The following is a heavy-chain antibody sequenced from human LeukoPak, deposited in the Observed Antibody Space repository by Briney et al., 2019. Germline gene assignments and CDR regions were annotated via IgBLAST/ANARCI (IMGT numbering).Heavy chain of an antibody. V-gene: IGHV3-21*01. CDR1: GITFSSYS. CDR2: ISSSSSYI. Sequence: GGSLRLSCAASGITFSSYSMNWVRRAPGKGLEWVSSISSSSSYIYYADSVKGRFTISRDNAKNSLYLQMNSLRAEDTAVYYCARAPHYSNYGPYYYGMDVWGQGTTVTVSS. J-gene: IGHJ6*02. D-gene: IGHD4-11*01. CDR3: ARAPHYSNYGPYYYGMDV.